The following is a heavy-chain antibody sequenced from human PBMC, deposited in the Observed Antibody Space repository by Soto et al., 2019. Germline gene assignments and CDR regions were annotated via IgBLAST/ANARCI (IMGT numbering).Heavy chain of an antibody. CDR1: GFTFSSYS. V-gene: IGHV3-21*01. CDR3: ARSNGDYLYYYYGMDV. Sequence: GGSLRLSCAASGFTFSSYSMNWVRQAPGKGLEWVSSISSSSSYIYYADSAKGRFTISRDNAKNSLYLQMNSLRAEDTAVYYCARSNGDYLYYYYGMDVWGQGTTVTVSS. CDR2: ISSSSSYI. D-gene: IGHD4-17*01. J-gene: IGHJ6*02.